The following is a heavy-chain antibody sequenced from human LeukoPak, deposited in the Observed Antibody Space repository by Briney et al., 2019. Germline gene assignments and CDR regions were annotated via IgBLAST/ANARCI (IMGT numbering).Heavy chain of an antibody. J-gene: IGHJ4*02. CDR1: GYTFTSYG. Sequence: GASVKVSCKASGYTFTSYGLSWVRQAPGQGLEWMGWISAYNAVTNYAPRLQGRVTMTTDTFTSTAYMELRSLRSDDTAVYYCTRDRLLDFSGSGNPNYFDYWGQGTLVTDPS. V-gene: IGHV1-18*01. D-gene: IGHD3-10*01. CDR2: ISAYNAVT. CDR3: TRDRLLDFSGSGNPNYFDY.